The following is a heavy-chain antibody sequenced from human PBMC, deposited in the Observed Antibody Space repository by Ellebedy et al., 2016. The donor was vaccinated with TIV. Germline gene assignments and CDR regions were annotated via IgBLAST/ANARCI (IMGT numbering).Heavy chain of an antibody. CDR2: ISGSASST. J-gene: IGHJ6*02. D-gene: IGHD3-10*01. V-gene: IGHV3-23*01. CDR3: AKADYGSGSVYYAMDV. CDR1: GFTFSYYG. Sequence: GESLKISCEASGFTFSYYGMSWVRQAPGKGLEWVSSISGSASSTYYADSVKGRFTISRDNSKNTLYLQMKSLRAEDTAVYYCAKADYGSGSVYYAMDVWGQGTTVTASS.